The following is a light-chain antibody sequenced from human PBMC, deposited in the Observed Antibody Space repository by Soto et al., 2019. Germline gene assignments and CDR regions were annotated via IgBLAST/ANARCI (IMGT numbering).Light chain of an antibody. CDR1: QSVSSNY. CDR3: QQYGSSSYT. CDR2: GAS. V-gene: IGKV3-20*01. Sequence: DIVLTQSPDTVSMSRGERATLSCRASQSVSSNYLAWYQQKPGQAPRLLIYGASTRATGIPDRFSGSGSGTDFTLTISRLEPEDFAVYYCQQYGSSSYTFGQGTKLDI. J-gene: IGKJ2*01.